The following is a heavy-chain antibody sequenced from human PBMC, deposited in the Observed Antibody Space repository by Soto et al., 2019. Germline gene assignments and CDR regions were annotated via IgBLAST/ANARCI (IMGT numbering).Heavy chain of an antibody. CDR2: ISSSSSTV. D-gene: IGHD5-12*01. J-gene: IGHJ4*02. CDR1: GFFFSHYC. Sequence: GGSLRLSCAACGFFFSHYCMNWVRQAPGKGLEWVSYISSSSSTVYYADSVKGRFIISRDNVKNSLNLQMNSLRVEDTAVYFCARAWPMGYRGQGTLVTVSS. CDR3: ARAWPMGY. V-gene: IGHV3-48*01.